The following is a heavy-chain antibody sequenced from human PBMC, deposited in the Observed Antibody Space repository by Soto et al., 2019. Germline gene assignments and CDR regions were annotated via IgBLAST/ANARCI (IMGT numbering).Heavy chain of an antibody. J-gene: IGHJ6*02. CDR1: GYTFTSYA. D-gene: IGHD3-16*01. Sequence: ASVKVSCKASGYTFTSYAMHWVRQAPGQRLGWMGWINAGNGNTKYSQKFQGRVTITRDTSASTAYMELSSLRSEDTAVYYCASSASTADYYYGMDVSAQGTTVTVSS. V-gene: IGHV1-3*01. CDR2: INAGNGNT. CDR3: ASSASTADYYYGMDV.